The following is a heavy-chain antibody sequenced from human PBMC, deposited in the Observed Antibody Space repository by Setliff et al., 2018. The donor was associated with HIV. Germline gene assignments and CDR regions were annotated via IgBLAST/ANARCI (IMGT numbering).Heavy chain of an antibody. CDR1: GGSFSGYY. D-gene: IGHD3-10*01. Sequence: SETLSLTCAVYGGSFSGYYWSWIRQPPGKGLEWIGEINHSGSTNYNPSLKSRVTISVDTSKNQFSLKLSSVTAADTAVYYCARDHEVRGVIPGSQGAFDIWGQGTMVTVSS. CDR2: INHSGST. J-gene: IGHJ3*02. CDR3: ARDHEVRGVIPGSQGAFDI. V-gene: IGHV4-34*01.